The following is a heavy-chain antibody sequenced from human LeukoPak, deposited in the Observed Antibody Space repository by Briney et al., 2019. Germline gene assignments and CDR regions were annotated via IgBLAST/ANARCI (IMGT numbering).Heavy chain of an antibody. CDR3: AKGLFYGSNSPLDY. Sequence: GGSLRLSCAASGFTVGSNYMSWGRQAPGKGLEWVSVISGSGGSKYHADSVKGRFTISRDNSKNTLYLQMNSLRAEDTAVYYCAKGLFYGSNSPLDYWGQGTLVTVSS. CDR2: ISGSGGSK. D-gene: IGHD4-23*01. V-gene: IGHV3-23*01. J-gene: IGHJ4*02. CDR1: GFTVGSNY.